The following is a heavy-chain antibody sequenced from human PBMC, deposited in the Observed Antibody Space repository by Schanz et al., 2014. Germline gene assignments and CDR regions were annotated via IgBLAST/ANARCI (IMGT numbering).Heavy chain of an antibody. CDR1: GFRFDDYA. CDR3: AKDLHSNSGNYYSYYFDS. V-gene: IGHV3-9*01. CDR2: MSWNAGSL. D-gene: IGHD3-10*01. Sequence: EVQLVESGGGLVQPGRSLRLSCVASGFRFDDYAMHWVRQAPGKGLEWVSGMSWNAGSLGYVDSVKGRFTISRDNAKNSLYLQMNSLTAEDTAVYFCAKDLHSNSGNYYSYYFDSWGPGALVTVSS. J-gene: IGHJ4*02.